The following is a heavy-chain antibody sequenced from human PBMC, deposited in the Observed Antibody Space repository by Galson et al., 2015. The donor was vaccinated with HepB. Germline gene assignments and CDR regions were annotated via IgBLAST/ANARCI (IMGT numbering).Heavy chain of an antibody. Sequence: SLRLSCAASGFTFSSYAMSWVRQAPGKGLEWVSAISGSGGSTYYADSVKGRFTISRDNSKNTLYLQMNSLSAEDTAVYYCAKDQSGVLFGYSSSYQDWYFDLWGRGTLVTVSS. D-gene: IGHD6-13*01. CDR3: AKDQSGVLFGYSSSYQDWYFDL. J-gene: IGHJ2*01. CDR2: ISGSGGST. CDR1: GFTFSSYA. V-gene: IGHV3-23*01.